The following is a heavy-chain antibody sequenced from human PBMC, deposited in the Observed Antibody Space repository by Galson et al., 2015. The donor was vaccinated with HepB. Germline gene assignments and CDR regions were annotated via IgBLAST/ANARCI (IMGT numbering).Heavy chain of an antibody. Sequence: PALVKPTQTLTLTCTFSGFSLTTNGMGVAWIRQPPGKTLEWLAIVFWDDNKFYSTSLKTRLTISKDTSKNQVVLTMTNMDPVDTATYYCARTTYGGNSAYDYWGQGTLVTVSS. V-gene: IGHV2-70*01. CDR2: VFWDDNK. J-gene: IGHJ4*02. D-gene: IGHD4-23*01. CDR1: GFSLTTNGMG. CDR3: ARTTYGGNSAYDY.